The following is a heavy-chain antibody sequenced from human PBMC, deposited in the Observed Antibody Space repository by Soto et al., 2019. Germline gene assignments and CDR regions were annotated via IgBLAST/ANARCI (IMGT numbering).Heavy chain of an antibody. D-gene: IGHD6-13*01. CDR2: ISAYNGNT. CDR3: ARGARPSIAAAGTPDGFDI. CDR1: GYTFTSYG. J-gene: IGHJ3*02. Sequence: ASVKVSCKASGYTFTSYGISWVRQAPGQGLEWMGWISAYNGNTNYAQSLQGRVTMTTDTSTSTAYMELRSLRSDDTAVYYCARGARPSIAAAGTPDGFDIWGQGTTVTVSS. V-gene: IGHV1-18*01.